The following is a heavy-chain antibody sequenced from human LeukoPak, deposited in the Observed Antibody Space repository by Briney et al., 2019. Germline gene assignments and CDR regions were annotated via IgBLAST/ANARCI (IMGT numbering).Heavy chain of an antibody. J-gene: IGHJ3*02. V-gene: IGHV3-20*04. CDR3: ARFPAAAGFSHAFDI. D-gene: IGHD6-13*01. CDR2: INWNGGST. Sequence: PGGSLRLSCAVSGFTFNNYGMHWVRQAPGKGLEWVSGINWNGGSTGYADSVKGRFTISRDNAKNSLYLQMNSLRADDTAVYYCARFPAAAGFSHAFDIWGQGTMVTVSS. CDR1: GFTFNNYG.